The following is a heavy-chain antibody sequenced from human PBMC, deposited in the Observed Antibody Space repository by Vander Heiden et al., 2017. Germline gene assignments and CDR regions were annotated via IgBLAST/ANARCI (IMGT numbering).Heavy chain of an antibody. J-gene: IGHJ5*02. CDR3: AKDSSSGWYGNWFDP. CDR1: GFTLDDYA. CDR2: ISWNSVSI. V-gene: IGHV3-9*01. D-gene: IGHD6-19*01. Sequence: EVQLVESGGGLVQPGRSLRLSCAASGFTLDDYAMHWVRQAPGKGLEWVSGISWNSVSIGYADSVKGRFTISRDNAKNSLYLQMNSLRAEDTALYYCAKDSSSGWYGNWFDPWGQGTLVTVSS.